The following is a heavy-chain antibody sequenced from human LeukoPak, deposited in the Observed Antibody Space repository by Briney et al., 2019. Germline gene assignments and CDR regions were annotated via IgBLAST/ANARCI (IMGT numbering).Heavy chain of an antibody. CDR1: GFTVGSNY. J-gene: IGHJ3*02. D-gene: IGHD2-21*02. CDR2: IYSGGST. V-gene: IGHV3-53*01. CDR3: ARDRGSYCGGDCYDAFDI. Sequence: PGGSLRLSCAASGFTVGSNYMSWVRQAPGKGLEWVSVIYSGGSTYYADSVKGRFTISRDNSKNTLYLQMNSLRAEDTAVYYCARDRGSYCGGDCYDAFDIWGQGTMVTVSS.